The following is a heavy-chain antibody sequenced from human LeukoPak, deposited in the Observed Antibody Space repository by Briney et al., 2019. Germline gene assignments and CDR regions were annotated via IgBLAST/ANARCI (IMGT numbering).Heavy chain of an antibody. CDR2: INHSGST. V-gene: IGHV4-34*01. CDR3: ARGKGLRFLEWLPKQSNWFDP. J-gene: IGHJ5*02. Sequence: WETLSLTCAVYGGSFSGYYWSWIRQPPGKGLEWIGEINHSGSTNYNPSLKSRVTISVDTSKNQFSLKLSSVTAADTAVYYCARGKGLRFLEWLPKQSNWFDPWGQGTLATVSS. CDR1: GGSFSGYY. D-gene: IGHD3-3*01.